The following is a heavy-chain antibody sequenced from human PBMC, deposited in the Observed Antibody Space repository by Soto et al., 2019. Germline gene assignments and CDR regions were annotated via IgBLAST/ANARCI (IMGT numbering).Heavy chain of an antibody. J-gene: IGHJ3*02. V-gene: IGHV1-69*08. D-gene: IGHD2-21*02. Sequence: QVQLVQSGAEVKKPGSSVKVSCKVSGGTFSSYTISWVRQAPGQGLEWMGSIIPIRGIANYAQKFHGRVTNTADKPTSTAYMELSSLRSEDTAVYDCARERSPRDCEGAFDIWGKGTMVSVCS. CDR2: IIPIRGIA. CDR1: GGTFSSYT. CDR3: ARERSPRDCEGAFDI.